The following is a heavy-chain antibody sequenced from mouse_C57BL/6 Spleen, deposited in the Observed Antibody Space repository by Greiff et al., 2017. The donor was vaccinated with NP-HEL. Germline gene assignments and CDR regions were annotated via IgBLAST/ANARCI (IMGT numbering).Heavy chain of an antibody. V-gene: IGHV1-26*01. CDR2: INPNNGGT. CDR1: GYTFTDYY. Sequence: VQLQQSGPELVKPGASVKISCKASGYTFTDYYMNWVKQSHGKSLEWIGDINPNNGGTSYNQKFKGKATLTVDKSSSTAYMELRSLTSEDSAVYYCARGLAGTLFDYWGQGTTLTVSS. J-gene: IGHJ2*01. CDR3: ARGLAGTLFDY. D-gene: IGHD4-1*01.